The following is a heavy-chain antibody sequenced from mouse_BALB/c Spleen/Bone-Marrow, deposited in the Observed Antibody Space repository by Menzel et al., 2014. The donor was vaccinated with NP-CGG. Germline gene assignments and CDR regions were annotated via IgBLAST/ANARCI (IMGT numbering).Heavy chain of an antibody. J-gene: IGHJ3*01. Sequence: CGPELVKPGASVKMSCKASGYTFTSYIIHWVKQKPGPGLEWIGYINPYNDDTKCNERFRNKATLTSDKSSSTAYMELSSLTSDDSAVYYCARWHYYGAYWGQGTLVTVSA. D-gene: IGHD1-2*01. V-gene: IGHV1-14*01. CDR1: GYTFTSYI. CDR3: ARWHYYGAY. CDR2: INPYNDDT.